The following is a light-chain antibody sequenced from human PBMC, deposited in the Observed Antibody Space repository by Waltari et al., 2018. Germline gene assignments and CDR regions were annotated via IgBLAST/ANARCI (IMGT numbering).Light chain of an antibody. CDR1: SSDVGNYNI. J-gene: IGLJ3*02. V-gene: IGLV2-23*01. CDR3: CSYAGSYTWV. Sequence: QSALTQPASVSGSPGQSITISCTGTSSDVGNYNIVSWYHHSPGKAPKVMIYDDNRRPSGVSDRFSGSKSGNTASLTISGVQAEDEADYYCCSYAGSYTWVFGGGTKLTVL. CDR2: DDN.